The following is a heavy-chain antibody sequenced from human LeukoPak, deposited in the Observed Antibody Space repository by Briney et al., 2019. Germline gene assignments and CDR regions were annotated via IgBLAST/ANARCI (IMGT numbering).Heavy chain of an antibody. V-gene: IGHV1-2*06. Sequence: ASVKVSCTASGYTFTGYYMHWVRQAPGQGLEWMGRTNPNSGGTNYAQKFQGRVTMTRDTSISTAYMELSRLRSDDTAVYYCARDEALYGMDVWGQGTTVTVSS. CDR2: TNPNSGGT. CDR1: GYTFTGYY. CDR3: ARDEALYGMDV. J-gene: IGHJ6*02.